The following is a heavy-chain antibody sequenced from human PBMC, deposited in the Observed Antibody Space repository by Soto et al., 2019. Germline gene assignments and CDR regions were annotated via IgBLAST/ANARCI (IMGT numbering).Heavy chain of an antibody. CDR3: ARLISGIPAADNSYYYGSAF. Sequence: QVQLVQSGAEVKKPGSSVKVSCKASGGTFSSYAISWVRQAPGQGLEWMGGIIPIFGTANYAQKFQGRVTITANNATSKPPLEVASRFSEDTSGNSCARLISGIPAADNSYYYGSAFRGKGTTVAV. CDR2: IIPIFGTA. D-gene: IGHD6-13*01. V-gene: IGHV1-69*06. CDR1: GGTFSSYA. J-gene: IGHJ6*03.